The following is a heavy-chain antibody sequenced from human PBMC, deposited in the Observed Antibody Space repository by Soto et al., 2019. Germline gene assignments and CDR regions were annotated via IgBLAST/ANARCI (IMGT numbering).Heavy chain of an antibody. CDR1: GGSISSGGYY. V-gene: IGHV4-31*03. Sequence: QVQLQESGPGLVSPSQTLSLTCTVSGGSISSGGYYWSWIRQHPWKGLEWIGYIYYSGSTYYNPSLTSRVTISVDTSKNQFSLKLSSVTAADTALYYCARDRLGYGDCEYGGQGTMVTVSS. CDR2: IYYSGST. D-gene: IGHD4-17*01. J-gene: IGHJ4*02. CDR3: ARDRLGYGDCEY.